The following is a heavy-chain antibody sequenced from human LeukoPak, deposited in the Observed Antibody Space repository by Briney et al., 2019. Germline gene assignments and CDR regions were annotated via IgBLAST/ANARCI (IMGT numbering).Heavy chain of an antibody. D-gene: IGHD1-26*01. V-gene: IGHV4-34*01. CDR3: ARSLVVGATYPYH. CDR1: GGSFSGYY. CDR2: INHSGST. J-gene: IGHJ5*02. Sequence: SETLSLTCAVYGGSFSGYYWSWIRQPPGKGLEWTGEINHSGSTNYNPSLKSRVTISVDTSKNQFSLKLSSVTAADTAVYYCARSLVVGATYPYHWGQGTLVTVSS.